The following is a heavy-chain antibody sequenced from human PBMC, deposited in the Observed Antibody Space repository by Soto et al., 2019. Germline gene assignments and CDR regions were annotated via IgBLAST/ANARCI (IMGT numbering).Heavy chain of an antibody. Sequence: ASVKVSCKASGYTFTSYAMHCVRQAPGQRLEWMGWINAGNGNTKYSQKFQGRVTITRDTSASTAYMELSSLRSEDTAVYYCARASIAARRDGMDVWGQGTTVTVSS. CDR3: ARASIAARRDGMDV. D-gene: IGHD6-6*01. J-gene: IGHJ6*02. V-gene: IGHV1-3*01. CDR2: INAGNGNT. CDR1: GYTFTSYA.